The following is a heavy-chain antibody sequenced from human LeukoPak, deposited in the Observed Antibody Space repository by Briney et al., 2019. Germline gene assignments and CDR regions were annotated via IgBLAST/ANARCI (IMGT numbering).Heavy chain of an antibody. CDR1: GYTLTELS. D-gene: IGHD6-19*01. V-gene: IGHV1-24*01. Sequence: ASVKLSCKASGYTLTELSMHWVRQAPGKGLEWMGGFDPEDGEIIYAQKFQGRVTMTEDTSTDTAYMELSSLRSEDTAVYYCATSIAVAANGFDYWGQGTQVTVSS. CDR2: FDPEDGEI. J-gene: IGHJ4*02. CDR3: ATSIAVAANGFDY.